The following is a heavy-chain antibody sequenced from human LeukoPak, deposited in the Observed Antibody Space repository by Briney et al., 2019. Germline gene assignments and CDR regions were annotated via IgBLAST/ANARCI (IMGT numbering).Heavy chain of an antibody. D-gene: IGHD3-10*01. V-gene: IGHV4-59*01. J-gene: IGHJ4*02. Sequence: PSETLSLTCTVSGGSISPYYWSWIRQPPGKGLECVGYIYHSGSTNYNPSLKSRLTISVDTSKNQFSLKLSSVTAADTAMYYCARVTLGFGGGFDYWGQGTLVTVSS. CDR1: GGSISPYY. CDR3: ARVTLGFGGGFDY. CDR2: IYHSGST.